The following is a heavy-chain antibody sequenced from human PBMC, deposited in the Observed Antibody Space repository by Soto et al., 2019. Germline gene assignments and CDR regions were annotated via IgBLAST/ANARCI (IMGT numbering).Heavy chain of an antibody. CDR1: GGSINSYY. CDR3: ARAGSTWRYFFEN. CDR2: VYYSGTT. V-gene: IGHV4-59*01. Sequence: SETLSLTCTVSGGSINSYYWSWIRQSPGKGLEWIGYVYYSGTTYYNPSLQSRVTISVDTSKKQFSLKVRSVTAADTAIYFCARAGSTWRYFFENLGQGSLVTVSS. J-gene: IGHJ4*02. D-gene: IGHD2-2*01.